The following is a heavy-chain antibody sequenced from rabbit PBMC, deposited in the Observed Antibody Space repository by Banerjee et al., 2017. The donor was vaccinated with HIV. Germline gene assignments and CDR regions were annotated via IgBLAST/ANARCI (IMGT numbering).Heavy chain of an antibody. V-gene: IGHV1S40*01. CDR2: IYAGSSGNT. D-gene: IGHD6-1*01. CDR1: GFSFSSGYY. Sequence: QSLEESGGDLVKPGASLTLTCTASGFSFSSGYYMCWVRQAPGKGLEWIVCIYAGSSGNTYYASWAKGRFTISKTSSTTVTLQMTSLTAADTATYFCARGAGYGGAFAQDGTDLWGPGTLVTVS. J-gene: IGHJ6*01. CDR3: ARGAGYGGAFAQDGTDL.